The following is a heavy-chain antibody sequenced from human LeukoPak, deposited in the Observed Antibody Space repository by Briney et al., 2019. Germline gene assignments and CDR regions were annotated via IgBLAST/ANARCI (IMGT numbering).Heavy chain of an antibody. CDR1: GGTFSSYA. CDR3: ARAGYSSSWYEALDY. D-gene: IGHD6-13*01. J-gene: IGHJ4*02. Sequence: SVTVSCKASGGTFSSYAISWVRQAPGQGLEWMGGIIPIFGTATYAQKFQGRVTITADESTSTADMELSSLRSEDTAVYYCARAGYSSSWYEALDYWGQGTLVTVSS. V-gene: IGHV1-69*01. CDR2: IIPIFGTA.